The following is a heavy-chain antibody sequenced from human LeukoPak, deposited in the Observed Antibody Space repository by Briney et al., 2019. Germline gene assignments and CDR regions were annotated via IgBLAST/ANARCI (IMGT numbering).Heavy chain of an antibody. Sequence: PSETLSLTCTVSGGSISSGSYYWSWIRQPAGKGLEWIGRIYTSGSTNYNPSLKSRVTISVDTSKNQFSLKLSSVTAADTAVCYCARDRYREYQLPLYDYWGQGTLVTVSS. CDR1: GGSISSGSYY. D-gene: IGHD2-2*01. J-gene: IGHJ4*02. CDR3: ARDRYREYQLPLYDY. V-gene: IGHV4-61*02. CDR2: IYTSGST.